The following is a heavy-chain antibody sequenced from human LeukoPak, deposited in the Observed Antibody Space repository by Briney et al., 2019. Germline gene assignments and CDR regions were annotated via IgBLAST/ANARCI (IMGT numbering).Heavy chain of an antibody. J-gene: IGHJ3*02. D-gene: IGHD5-12*01. Sequence: SGTLSLTCTVSGGSISSYYWSWIRQPPGKGLEWIGYIYYSGSTNYNPSLKSRVTISVDTSKNQFSLKLSSVTAADTAVYYCARFEWLNEGGNDAFDIWGQGTMVTVSS. CDR2: IYYSGST. V-gene: IGHV4-59*08. CDR1: GGSISSYY. CDR3: ARFEWLNEGGNDAFDI.